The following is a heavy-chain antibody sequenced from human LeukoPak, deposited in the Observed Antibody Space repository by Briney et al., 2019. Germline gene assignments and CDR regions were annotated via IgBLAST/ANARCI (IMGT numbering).Heavy chain of an antibody. Sequence: GGSLRLSCAASGFTFSNAWMSWVRQAPGKGLEWVGFIRSKAYGGTTEYAASVKGRFTISRDDSKSIAYLQMNSLKTEDTAVYYCTRVRGHTYDDLVFDYWGQGTLVTVSS. J-gene: IGHJ4*02. CDR3: TRVRGHTYDDLVFDY. V-gene: IGHV3-49*04. D-gene: IGHD1-1*01. CDR2: IRSKAYGGTT. CDR1: GFTFSNAW.